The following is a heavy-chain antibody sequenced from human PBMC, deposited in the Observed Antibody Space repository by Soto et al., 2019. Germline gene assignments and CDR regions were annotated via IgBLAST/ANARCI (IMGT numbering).Heavy chain of an antibody. CDR3: ARFRQVTGAA. Sequence: QLQLQESGPGLVKPSETLSLTCTVSGGSMSSNNYYWGWIRQPPGKGLERIGSIYYGGGTYYNPSLKNRVTISVDTSRNQFSLKLSSVTAADTAVYYCARFRQVTGAAWGQGPLVTVSS. CDR1: GGSMSSNNYY. D-gene: IGHD2-21*02. J-gene: IGHJ5*02. CDR2: IYYGGGT. V-gene: IGHV4-39*01.